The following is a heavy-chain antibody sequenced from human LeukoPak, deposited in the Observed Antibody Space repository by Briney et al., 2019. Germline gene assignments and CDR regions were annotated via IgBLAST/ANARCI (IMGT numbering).Heavy chain of an antibody. CDR1: GFTLSNRW. CDR3: VRNNAMDV. V-gene: IGHV3-7*03. J-gene: IGHJ6*02. Sequence: GGSLRLSCAASGFTLSNRWMTWVRQVPGRGPEWVANVNRDGSETYCLDSVKGRFTISRDNAKSSLNLQMNSLRAEDTALYYCVRNNAMDVWGQGTAVIVSS. CDR2: VNRDGSET. D-gene: IGHD2-8*01.